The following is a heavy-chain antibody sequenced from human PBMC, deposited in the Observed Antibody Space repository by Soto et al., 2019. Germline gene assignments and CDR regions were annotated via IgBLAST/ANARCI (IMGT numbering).Heavy chain of an antibody. CDR2: INHSGST. Sequence: LSETLSLTCAVYGGSFSDYYWSWIRQPPGKGLEWIGEINHSGSTNYNPSLRSRVTMSIDTSQEQFSLKVSSVTAADTAVYYCANYPTTVTSDYWGQGTLVTVSS. CDR3: ANYPTTVTSDY. J-gene: IGHJ4*02. D-gene: IGHD4-17*01. V-gene: IGHV4-34*01. CDR1: GGSFSDYY.